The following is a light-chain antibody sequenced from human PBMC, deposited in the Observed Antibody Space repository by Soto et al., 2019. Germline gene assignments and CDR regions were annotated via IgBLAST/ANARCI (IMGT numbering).Light chain of an antibody. V-gene: IGLV2-14*01. CDR2: EVS. Sequence: QSDLTQPASVSGSPGQSITISCTGTSSDVGGYNYVSWYQQHPGKAPKLMIYEVSNRPSGVSNRFSGSKSGNTAYLTISGLQAEGEADYYCSSYTSSSTVVFGGGTKLTVL. CDR3: SSYTSSSTVV. CDR1: SSDVGGYNY. J-gene: IGLJ2*01.